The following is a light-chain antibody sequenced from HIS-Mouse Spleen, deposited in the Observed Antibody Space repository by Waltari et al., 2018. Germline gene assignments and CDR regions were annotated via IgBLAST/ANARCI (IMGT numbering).Light chain of an antibody. CDR1: SSDVGGYNY. J-gene: IGLJ3*02. CDR2: DVS. Sequence: QSALTQPASVSGSPGQSITISCTGTSSDVGGYNYVPWYQPHPGKAPKLMIYDVSNRPSGVSNRFSGSKSGNTASLTISGLQAEDEADYYCSSYTSSSTGVFGGGTKLTVL. CDR3: SSYTSSSTGV. V-gene: IGLV2-14*03.